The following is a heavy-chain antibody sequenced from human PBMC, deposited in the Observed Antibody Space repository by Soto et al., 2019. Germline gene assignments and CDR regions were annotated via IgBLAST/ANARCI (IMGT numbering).Heavy chain of an antibody. CDR2: IYHSGST. V-gene: IGHV4-4*02. CDR3: ARDDRCTNGVCYRSFDY. CDR1: SGSIISSNW. J-gene: IGHJ4*02. Sequence: SETLSLTCAVSSGSIISSNWWSWVRQPPGKGLEWIGEIYHSGSTNYNPSLKSRVTISVDTSKNQFSLKLSSVTAADTAVYYCARDDRCTNGVCYRSFDYWGQGTLVTVSS. D-gene: IGHD2-8*01.